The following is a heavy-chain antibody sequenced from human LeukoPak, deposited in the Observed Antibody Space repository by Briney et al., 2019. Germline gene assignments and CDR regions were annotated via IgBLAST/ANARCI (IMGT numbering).Heavy chain of an antibody. J-gene: IGHJ4*02. V-gene: IGHV1-3*01. D-gene: IGHD3-10*01. Sequence: ASVKVSCKASGYTFTSYAMHRVRQAPGQRLEWMGWINAGNGNTKYSQKFQGRVAITRDTSASTAYMELSSLRSEDTAVYYCAKDREVRGVIDPIFDYWGQGTLVTVSS. CDR1: GYTFTSYA. CDR2: INAGNGNT. CDR3: AKDREVRGVIDPIFDY.